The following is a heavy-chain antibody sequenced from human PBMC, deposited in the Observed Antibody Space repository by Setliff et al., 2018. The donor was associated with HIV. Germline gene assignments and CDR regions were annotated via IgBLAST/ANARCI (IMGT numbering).Heavy chain of an antibody. Sequence: TGGSLRLSCAASGFTFSSYEMNWVRQAPGKGLEWVSYISSSGSTIYYADSVKGRFTISRDNAKNSLYLQMNSLRAEDTAVYYCARAWFGAPVDYWGQGTLVTVSS. CDR3: ARAWFGAPVDY. J-gene: IGHJ4*02. CDR1: GFTFSSYE. CDR2: ISSSGSTI. D-gene: IGHD3-10*01. V-gene: IGHV3-48*03.